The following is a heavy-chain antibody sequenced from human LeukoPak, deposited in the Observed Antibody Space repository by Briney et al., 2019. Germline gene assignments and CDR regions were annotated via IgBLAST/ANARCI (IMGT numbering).Heavy chain of an antibody. CDR2: MNPNSGNT. CDR1: GYTFTSYD. Sequence: ASVKVSCKASGYTFTSYDINWVRQATGQGLEWMGWMNPNSGNTGYAQKFQGRVTITRNTSISTAYMELSSLRSEDTAVYYCARVFQERITIFGVVNTYYFDYWGQGTLVTVSS. J-gene: IGHJ4*02. V-gene: IGHV1-8*03. D-gene: IGHD3-3*01. CDR3: ARVFQERITIFGVVNTYYFDY.